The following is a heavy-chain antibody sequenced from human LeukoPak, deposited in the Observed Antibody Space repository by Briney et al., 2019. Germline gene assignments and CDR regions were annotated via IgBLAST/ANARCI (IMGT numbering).Heavy chain of an antibody. CDR3: ARGGGNYDFWSGYYYYYYMDV. Sequence: SETLSLTCAVYGGSFSGYYWSWIRQPPGKGLEWIGEINHSGSTNHNPSLKSRVTISVDTSKNQFSLKLSSVTAADTAVYYCARGGGNYDFWSGYYYYYYMDVWGKGTTVTVSS. V-gene: IGHV4-34*01. D-gene: IGHD3-3*01. CDR2: INHSGST. J-gene: IGHJ6*03. CDR1: GGSFSGYY.